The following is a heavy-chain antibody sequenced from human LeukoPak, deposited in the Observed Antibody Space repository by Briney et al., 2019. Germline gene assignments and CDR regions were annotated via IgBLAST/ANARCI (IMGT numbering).Heavy chain of an antibody. Sequence: SVKVSCKASGGTFSSYAISWVRQAPGQGLEWMGVIIPIFGTANYAQKFQGRVTITADKSTSTAYMELSSLRSEDTAVYYCARGTGPVNMLKTPADYWGQGTLVTVSS. CDR2: IIPIFGTA. CDR1: GGTFSSYA. V-gene: IGHV1-69*06. J-gene: IGHJ4*02. CDR3: ARGTGPVNMLKTPADY. D-gene: IGHD3-16*01.